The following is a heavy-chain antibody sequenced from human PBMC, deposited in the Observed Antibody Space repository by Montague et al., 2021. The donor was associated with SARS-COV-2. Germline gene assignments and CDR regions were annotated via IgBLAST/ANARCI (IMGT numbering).Heavy chain of an antibody. CDR1: GGPISGSRDY. V-gene: IGHV4-39*01. D-gene: IGHD5-18*01. CDR3: ARREYSYGWGD. J-gene: IGHJ4*02. CDR2: IDYSGNT. Sequence: SETLSLTCTVTGGPISGSRDYWGWIRQSPGKGLEWIASIDYSGNTYYSPSLKSRLTISVDTSKNQFSLKLNSVTAADTALYYCARREYSYGWGDWGQGTLVIVSS.